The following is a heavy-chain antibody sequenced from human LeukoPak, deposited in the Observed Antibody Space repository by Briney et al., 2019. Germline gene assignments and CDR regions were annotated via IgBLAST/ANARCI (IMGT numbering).Heavy chain of an antibody. J-gene: IGHJ5*02. Sequence: PGGSLRLSCAASGFTFSTYEMNWVRQAPGKGLEWVSYISTSSRTIYYADSVKGRFTISRDNAKNSLYLQMNSLRAEDTAVYYCARESPDYGDYFVGPFDPWGQGTLVTVS. CDR3: ARESPDYGDYFVGPFDP. V-gene: IGHV3-48*03. D-gene: IGHD4-17*01. CDR1: GFTFSTYE. CDR2: ISTSSRTI.